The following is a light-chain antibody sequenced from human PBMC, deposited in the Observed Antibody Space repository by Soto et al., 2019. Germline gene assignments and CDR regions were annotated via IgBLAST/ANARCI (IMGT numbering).Light chain of an antibody. CDR1: QGISNY. Sequence: DIQMTQSPSSLSASVGDRVTITCRASQGISNYLAWYQQRPGKVPKLLIYAASTLQSGVPSRFSGSGSGTDFTLTISSLQPEDVAIYHCQKYNSVPFTFGPGTKVDIK. V-gene: IGKV1-27*01. CDR3: QKYNSVPFT. J-gene: IGKJ3*01. CDR2: AAS.